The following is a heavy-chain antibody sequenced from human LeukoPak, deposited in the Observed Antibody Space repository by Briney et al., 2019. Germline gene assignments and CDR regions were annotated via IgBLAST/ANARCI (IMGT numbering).Heavy chain of an antibody. Sequence: SQTLSLTCAVSGGSISSGGYSWSWLRQPPGTGLEWIGYIYHSGSTYYNPSLKSRVTISVDRSKNQFSLKLSSVTAADTAVYYCARDGGYSSSWYFFDYWGQGTLVTVSS. CDR1: GGSISSGGYS. CDR2: IYHSGST. CDR3: ARDGGYSSSWYFFDY. D-gene: IGHD6-13*01. J-gene: IGHJ4*02. V-gene: IGHV4-30-2*01.